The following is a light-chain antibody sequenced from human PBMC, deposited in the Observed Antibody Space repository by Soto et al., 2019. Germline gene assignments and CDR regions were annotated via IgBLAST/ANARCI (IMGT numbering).Light chain of an antibody. J-gene: IGKJ4*01. CDR2: DAS. CDR3: QQRNTWPLT. CDR1: QTISRY. V-gene: IGKV3-11*01. Sequence: ENVLTQSPATPSLSPGERATLSCRASQTISRYLAWYQQKPGQAPRLLIYDASNRATGIPGRFSGSGSGTDFTLTISSLEPEDFAIYYCQQRNTWPLTFGGGTKVEIK.